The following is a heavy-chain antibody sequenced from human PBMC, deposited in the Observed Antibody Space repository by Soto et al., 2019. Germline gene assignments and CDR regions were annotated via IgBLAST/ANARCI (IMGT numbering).Heavy chain of an antibody. CDR1: GVTVSSNY. V-gene: IGHV3-66*04. J-gene: IGHJ4*02. Sequence: EVQLVESGGGLVQPGGSLRLSCAASGVTVSSNYMSWVRQAPGKGLEWVSVIYSGGSTYYADSVKGRFTISRDNSKNTLYLQMNSLRAEDTAVYYCARPGDNYGGGYFDYWGQGTLVTVSS. CDR2: IYSGGST. CDR3: ARPGDNYGGGYFDY. D-gene: IGHD5-18*01.